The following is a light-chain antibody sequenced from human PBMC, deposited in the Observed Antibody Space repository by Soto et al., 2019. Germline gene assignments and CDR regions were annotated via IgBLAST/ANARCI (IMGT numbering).Light chain of an antibody. CDR3: QSYDSSSVL. CDR1: SPNIGAGHD. CDR2: GNG. V-gene: IGLV1-40*01. J-gene: IGLJ2*01. Sequence: QSVLTQPPSVSGAPGQRVTISCTGSSPNIGAGHDVHWYQQLPGTAPKLLIYGNGNRPSGVPDRFSGSKSGTSASLAITGLQAEDEADYYCQSYDSSSVLFGGGTKLTVL.